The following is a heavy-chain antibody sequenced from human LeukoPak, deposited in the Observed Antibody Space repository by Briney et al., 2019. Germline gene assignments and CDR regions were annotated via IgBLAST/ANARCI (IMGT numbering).Heavy chain of an antibody. D-gene: IGHD5-12*01. CDR2: IIPIFGTA. J-gene: IGHJ4*02. Sequence: SSVNVSRKASGGIFINYAISGLRPAPGQGLEWMGGIIPIFGTANYAQKFQGRVTITADESTSTAYMELSSLRSEDTAVYYCARGGVVATSHLDYWGQGTLVTVSS. CDR1: GGIFINYA. V-gene: IGHV1-69*01. CDR3: ARGGVVATSHLDY.